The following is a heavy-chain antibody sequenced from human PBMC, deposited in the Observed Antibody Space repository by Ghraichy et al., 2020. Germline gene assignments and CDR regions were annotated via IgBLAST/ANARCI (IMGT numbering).Heavy chain of an antibody. V-gene: IGHV4-39*01. CDR3: ATIPQLGYFDY. CDR1: GGSISSSSYY. J-gene: IGHJ4*02. Sequence: SETLSLTCTVSGGSISSSSYYWGWIRQPPGKGLEWIGSIYYSGSTYYNPSLKSRVTISVDTSKNQFSLKLSSVTAADTAVYYCATIPQLGYFDYWGQGTLVTVSS. CDR2: IYYSGST. D-gene: IGHD6-13*01.